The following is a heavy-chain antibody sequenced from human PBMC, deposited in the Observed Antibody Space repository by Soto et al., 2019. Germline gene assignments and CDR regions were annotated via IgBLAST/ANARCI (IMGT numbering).Heavy chain of an antibody. Sequence: PGGSLRVSWVLSLLTLSMYSMTWVRQAPRKRLHRVAKIPQAGSDGHYLDSVKGRFTISRDNAKNSVYLQMNRLRADDTAVYYCARDHLILPAPDFFYGSDVWGQGAKVTVSS. CDR1: LLTLSMYS. J-gene: IGHJ6*02. CDR3: ARDHLILPAPDFFYGSDV. V-gene: IGHV3-7*03. D-gene: IGHD2-21*02. CDR2: IPQAGSDG.